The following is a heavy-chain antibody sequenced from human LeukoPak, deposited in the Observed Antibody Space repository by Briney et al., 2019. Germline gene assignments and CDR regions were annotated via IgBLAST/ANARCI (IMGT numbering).Heavy chain of an antibody. CDR3: AGVVGYDILTGYGSYYFDY. Sequence: SETLSLTCTVSGGSISSYYGRWIPQPPGEGLGWVGHLYYSGSTNYNPSLKSRVTISVDTSKNQFSLKLSSVTAADTAVYYCAGVVGYDILTGYGSYYFDYWGQGTLVTVSS. V-gene: IGHV4-59*01. J-gene: IGHJ4*02. D-gene: IGHD3-9*01. CDR2: LYYSGST. CDR1: GGSISSYY.